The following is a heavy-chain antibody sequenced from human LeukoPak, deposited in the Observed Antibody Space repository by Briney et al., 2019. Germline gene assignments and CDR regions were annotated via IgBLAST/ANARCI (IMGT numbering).Heavy chain of an antibody. Sequence: SSETLSLTCTVPGGSISSHYWSWIRQPPGKGLEWIGYIYYSGSTNYNPSLKSRVTILVDTSKNQFSLRLRSVTAADTAVYYCARHVYGDYGTFYYYGMDVWGQGTTVTVS. V-gene: IGHV4-59*08. D-gene: IGHD4-17*01. CDR2: IYYSGST. CDR3: ARHVYGDYGTFYYYGMDV. J-gene: IGHJ6*02. CDR1: GGSISSHY.